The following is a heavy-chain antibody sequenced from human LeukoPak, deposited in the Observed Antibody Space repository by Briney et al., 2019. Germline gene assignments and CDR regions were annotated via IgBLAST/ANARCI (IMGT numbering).Heavy chain of an antibody. D-gene: IGHD2/OR15-2a*01. CDR2: IRQHGSEK. J-gene: IGHJ4*02. V-gene: IGHV3-7*03. CDR3: ARDSCDSTFFDY. CDR1: GFTFSNYW. Sequence: GGSLRLSCAASGFTFSNYWMSWVRQAPGKGLEWVANIRQHGSEKYYMDSVKGRFTTSRDNAKNSLYLQMNSLRAEDTAVYYCARDSCDSTFFDYWGQGTLVTVSS.